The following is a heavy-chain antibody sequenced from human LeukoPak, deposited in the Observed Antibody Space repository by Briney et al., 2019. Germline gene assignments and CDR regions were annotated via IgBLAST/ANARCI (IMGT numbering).Heavy chain of an antibody. Sequence: GGSLRLSCAASGFTFSSYEMNWVRQAPGKGLEWASYISSSGSTIYYADSVKGRFTISRDNAKNSLYLQMNSLRAEDAAVYYCAELGITMIGGVWGKGTTVTISS. CDR1: GFTFSSYE. CDR3: AELGITMIGGV. D-gene: IGHD3-10*02. CDR2: ISSSGSTI. J-gene: IGHJ6*04. V-gene: IGHV3-48*03.